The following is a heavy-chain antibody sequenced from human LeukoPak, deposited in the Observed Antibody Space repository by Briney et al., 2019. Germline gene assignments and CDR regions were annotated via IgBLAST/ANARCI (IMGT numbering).Heavy chain of an antibody. V-gene: IGHV3-15*01. J-gene: IGHJ4*02. CDR3: TTRDSSGWYSLDY. D-gene: IGHD6-19*01. CDR2: IKSKTDGGTI. CDR1: GFTFSNAW. Sequence: GGSLRLSCAASGFTFSNAWMSWVRQAPGKGLEWVGRIKSKTDGGTIDYAAPVKGRFTISRDDSKNTLYLQMNSLKTEDTAVYYCTTRDSSGWYSLDYWGQGTLVTVSS.